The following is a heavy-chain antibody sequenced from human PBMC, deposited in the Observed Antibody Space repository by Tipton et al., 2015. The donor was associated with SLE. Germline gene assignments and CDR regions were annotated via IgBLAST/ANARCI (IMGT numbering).Heavy chain of an antibody. V-gene: IGHV4-4*07. D-gene: IGHD2-15*01. Sequence: TLSLTCTVSGGSISSYYWSWIRQPAGKGLEWIGRIYTSGSTNYNPSLKSRVTMSVETSKNQFSLKLSSVTAADTAVYYCARGPRYCSGGSCTGAFDIWGQGTMVTVSS. CDR2: IYTSGST. CDR3: ARGPRYCSGGSCTGAFDI. J-gene: IGHJ3*02. CDR1: GGSISSYY.